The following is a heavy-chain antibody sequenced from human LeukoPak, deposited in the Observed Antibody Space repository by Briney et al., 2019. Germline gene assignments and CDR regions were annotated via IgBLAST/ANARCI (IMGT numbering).Heavy chain of an antibody. Sequence: PSETLSLTCTVAGGSISSYYWSWIRQPPGKGLEWIGYIYYSGSTNYNPSLKSRVTISVDTAKNQFSLKLSSVTAADTAVYYCARHGYSSGSLAWFDPWGQGTQVTVSS. D-gene: IGHD6-19*01. V-gene: IGHV4-59*01. CDR1: GGSISSYY. J-gene: IGHJ5*02. CDR3: ARHGYSSGSLAWFDP. CDR2: IYYSGST.